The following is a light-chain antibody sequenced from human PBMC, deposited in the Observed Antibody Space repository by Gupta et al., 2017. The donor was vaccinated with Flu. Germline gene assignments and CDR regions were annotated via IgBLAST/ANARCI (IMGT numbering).Light chain of an antibody. CDR2: DVS. J-gene: IGKJ4*01. CDR3: QQGVSVPLT. V-gene: IGKV1-39*01. Sequence: DIQMTQSPSSLSASVGDSVTITCRASQSVSGYVNWYQQRPGKAPKLLISDVSNLQSGVPSTFRGSGSVTDFTLTISKLQADDSATYYCQQGVSVPLTFGGGTKVDIK. CDR1: QSVSGY.